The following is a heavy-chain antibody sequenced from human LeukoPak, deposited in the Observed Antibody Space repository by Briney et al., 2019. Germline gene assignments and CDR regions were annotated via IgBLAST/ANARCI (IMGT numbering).Heavy chain of an antibody. V-gene: IGHV3-23*01. CDR2: ISGSGTNT. Sequence: GGSLRLSCAASGFTFSSYAMNWVRQAPGKGLEWVSIISGSGTNTYYADSVKGRFTISRDNSENTLYLQINSLRVEDTAVYYCAKDTPTTGYHLDSWGQGTLVTVSS. D-gene: IGHD1-1*01. J-gene: IGHJ4*02. CDR1: GFTFSSYA. CDR3: AKDTPTTGYHLDS.